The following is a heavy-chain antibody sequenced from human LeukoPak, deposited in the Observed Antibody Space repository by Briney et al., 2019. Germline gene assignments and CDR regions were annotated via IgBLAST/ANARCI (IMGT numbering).Heavy chain of an antibody. CDR2: IHYSGTT. D-gene: IGHD6-6*01. V-gene: IGHV4-59*01. CDR3: ARFGTSSSRFFDQ. CDR1: GGSINAYY. Sequence: SETLSLTCTVSGGSINAYYWSLIRQPPGKGLEWIGYIHYSGTTNYYPSLKSRVTIALDTSKNQFSLNLNSVTAADTAVYYCARFGTSSSRFFDQWGQGTLVTVSS. J-gene: IGHJ4*02.